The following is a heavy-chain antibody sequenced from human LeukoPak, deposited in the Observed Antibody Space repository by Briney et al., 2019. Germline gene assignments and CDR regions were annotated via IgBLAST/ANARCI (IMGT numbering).Heavy chain of an antibody. Sequence: PGGSLGLSCAASGFTFRSYRMNWVRQAPGKGLEWVASIKQGESERYYVDSVNGRFTISRDNAENSLYLQMNSLRAEDTAVYYCARGDNSAFDIWGQGTMVTVSS. J-gene: IGHJ3*02. D-gene: IGHD3-22*01. V-gene: IGHV3-7*04. CDR1: GFTFRSYR. CDR2: IKQGESER. CDR3: ARGDNSAFDI.